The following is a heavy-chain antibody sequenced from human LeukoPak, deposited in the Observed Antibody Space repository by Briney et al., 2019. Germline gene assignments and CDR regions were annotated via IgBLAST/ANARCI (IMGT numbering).Heavy chain of an antibody. Sequence: GSLRHSCAASGFTFEDYGMSWVRQAPGKGLEWVSAISGSGGSTYYADSVKGRFTISRDNSKNTLYLQMNSLRAEDTAVYYCAKVGSYDSSGYIDYWGQGTLVTVSS. CDR2: ISGSGGST. V-gene: IGHV3-23*01. CDR3: AKVGSYDSSGYIDY. J-gene: IGHJ4*02. D-gene: IGHD3-22*01. CDR1: GFTFEDYG.